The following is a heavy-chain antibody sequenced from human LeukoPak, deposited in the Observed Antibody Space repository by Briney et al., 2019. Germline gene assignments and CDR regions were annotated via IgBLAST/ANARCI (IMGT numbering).Heavy chain of an antibody. Sequence: KVGESLKISCKGSGYSFTSYWIGWVRQMPGKGLEWMGIIHPGDSDTRYSPSFQGQVTISADKSISTAYLQWSSLKASDTAMYYCARRLGYCSSTSCNGGFDYWGQGTLVTVSS. CDR2: IHPGDSDT. J-gene: IGHJ4*02. V-gene: IGHV5-51*01. CDR1: GYSFTSYW. D-gene: IGHD2-2*01. CDR3: ARRLGYCSSTSCNGGFDY.